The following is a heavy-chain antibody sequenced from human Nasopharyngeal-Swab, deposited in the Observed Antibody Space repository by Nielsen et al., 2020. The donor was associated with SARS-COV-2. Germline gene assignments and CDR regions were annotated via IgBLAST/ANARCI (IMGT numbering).Heavy chain of an antibody. Sequence: GESLKISCAASGFIFSDYYMSWVRQAPGKGLEWVSYISISGTTIYYADSVKGRFTISRDNAKNSLYLQMNSLRAEDTAVYYCARDSYTNGLVKTFWGQGTLVTVSS. CDR1: GFIFSDYY. D-gene: IGHD4-11*01. CDR3: ARDSYTNGLVKTF. CDR2: ISISGTTI. V-gene: IGHV3-11*04. J-gene: IGHJ4*02.